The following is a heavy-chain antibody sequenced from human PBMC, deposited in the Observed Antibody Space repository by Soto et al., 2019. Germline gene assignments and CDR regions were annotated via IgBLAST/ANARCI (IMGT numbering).Heavy chain of an antibody. J-gene: IGHJ6*02. CDR2: IYYSGST. CDR3: AGEDRGMGRGVMAPYGMDV. D-gene: IGHD3-10*01. Sequence: PSETLSLTCTVSGGSISSSSYYWGWIRQPPGKGLEWIGSIYYSGSTYYNPSLKSRVTISVDTSKNQFSLKLSSVTAADTAVYYCAGEDRGMGRGVMAPYGMDVWGQGTTVTVYS. V-gene: IGHV4-39*02. CDR1: GGSISSSSYY.